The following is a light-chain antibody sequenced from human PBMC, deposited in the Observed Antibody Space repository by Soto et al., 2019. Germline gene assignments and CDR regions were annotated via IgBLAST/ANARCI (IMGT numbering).Light chain of an antibody. CDR3: QQYIHGYT. CDR2: SAS. Sequence: EVVMTQSPATLSVFPGERVTLSCRASHSVSTSLAWYQQKPGQAPRLLIYSASTRATGIPARFSGSGSGTEFTLNINSLESEDFAVYYCQQYIHGYTFGQGTKLEIK. CDR1: HSVSTS. J-gene: IGKJ2*01. V-gene: IGKV3-15*01.